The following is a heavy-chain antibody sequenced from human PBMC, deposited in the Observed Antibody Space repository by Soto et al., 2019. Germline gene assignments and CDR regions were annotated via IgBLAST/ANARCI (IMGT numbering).Heavy chain of an antibody. CDR1: RASIISYY. Sequence: SATLSLTCTIPRASIISYYWRSIPQPPPNGLEWIGYIYYSGSTNYNPSLKSRVTISVDTSKNQFSLKLSSVTAADTAVYYCARAGTTMVRGVISGWFDPWGQGTLVTVS. D-gene: IGHD3-10*01. V-gene: IGHV4-59*01. CDR2: IYYSGST. CDR3: ARAGTTMVRGVISGWFDP. J-gene: IGHJ5*02.